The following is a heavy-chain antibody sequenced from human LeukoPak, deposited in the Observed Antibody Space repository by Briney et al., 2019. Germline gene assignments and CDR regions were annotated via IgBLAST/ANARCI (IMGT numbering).Heavy chain of an antibody. CDR2: IYHSGST. CDR3: ARSITIFGVVIRNWFDP. D-gene: IGHD3-3*01. V-gene: IGHV4-38-2*01. Sequence: SETLSLTCAVAGYSISSGYYWGWMRQPPGKGGEWVGSIYHSGSTYYNPSLKSRVTISVDTPKNQFSLKLSSVTAADTAVYYCARSITIFGVVIRNWFDPWGQGTLVTVSS. CDR1: GYSISSGYY. J-gene: IGHJ5*02.